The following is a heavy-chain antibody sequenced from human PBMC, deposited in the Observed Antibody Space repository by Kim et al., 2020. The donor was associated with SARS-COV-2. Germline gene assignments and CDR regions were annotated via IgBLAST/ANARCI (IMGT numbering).Heavy chain of an antibody. Sequence: SETLSLTCTVSGGSISSYYWNWIRQPAGKRLEWIGRIYTTGNTNYNPSLKSRVTMSVDTSMNQFSLRLSSVPAADTAVYYCARGGFSTLYPFDFWGQGTLVTVSS. V-gene: IGHV4-4*07. CDR2: IYTTGNT. D-gene: IGHD6-13*01. CDR1: GGSISSYY. J-gene: IGHJ4*02. CDR3: ARGGFSTLYPFDF.